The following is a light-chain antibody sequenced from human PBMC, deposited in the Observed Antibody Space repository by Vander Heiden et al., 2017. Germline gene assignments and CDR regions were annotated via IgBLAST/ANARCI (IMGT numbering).Light chain of an antibody. J-gene: IGKJ1*01. Sequence: DIVMTQSPLSLPVTPGEPASISCRSSQSLLHSNGYNYLDWYLQKPGQSPQLLIYLGSNRASGVPDRFSGSGSGTDFTLKISRVEAEDVEVYYCRQALQTPKTFGQGTKVEIK. CDR1: QSLLHSNGYNY. V-gene: IGKV2-28*01. CDR3: RQALQTPKT. CDR2: LGS.